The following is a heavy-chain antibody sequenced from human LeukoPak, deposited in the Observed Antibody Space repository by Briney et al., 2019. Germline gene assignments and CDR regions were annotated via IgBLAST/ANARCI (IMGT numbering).Heavy chain of an antibody. CDR3: ASRNHYSWDAFDI. V-gene: IGHV3-53*04. J-gene: IGHJ3*02. CDR1: GFTVSSNY. CDR2: IYSGGSK. Sequence: GGSLRLSCAASGFTVSSNYMSWVRQAPGKGLEWVSVIYSGGSKCYADSVKGRFTISRHNSKNTLYLQMNSLRAEDAAVYYCASRNHYSWDAFDIWGQGTMVTVSS. D-gene: IGHD1-14*01.